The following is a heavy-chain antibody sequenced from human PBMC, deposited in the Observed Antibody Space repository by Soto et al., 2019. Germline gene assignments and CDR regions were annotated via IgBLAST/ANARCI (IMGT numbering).Heavy chain of an antibody. D-gene: IGHD4-17*01. CDR1: GGTFSSYT. J-gene: IGHJ6*03. V-gene: IGHV1-69*02. CDR3: ASGMTTVSTGYYYYMDV. Sequence: ASVKVSCKASGGTFSSYTISWVRQAPGQGLEWMGRIIPILGIANYAQKFQGRVTITADKSTSTAYMELSSLRSEDTAVYYCASGMTTVSTGYYYYMDVWGKGTTVTVSS. CDR2: IIPILGIA.